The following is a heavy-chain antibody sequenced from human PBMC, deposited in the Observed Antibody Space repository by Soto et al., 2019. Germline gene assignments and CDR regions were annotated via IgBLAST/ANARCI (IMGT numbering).Heavy chain of an antibody. J-gene: IGHJ3*01. V-gene: IGHV4-61*01. CDR3: ARPRGHTSGVFGN. Sequence: QVQLQESGPGLTRPSETLSLTCTVSGDSVSNGFYYWTWIRQSPVKGLEWIGNIYYSGSTEYNPSLTSRVSISIDMSKNQLSLTLTSVTAADSAVYFCARPRGHTSGVFGNWGQGTTVTVSS. D-gene: IGHD3-3*01. CDR1: GDSVSNGFYY. CDR2: IYYSGST.